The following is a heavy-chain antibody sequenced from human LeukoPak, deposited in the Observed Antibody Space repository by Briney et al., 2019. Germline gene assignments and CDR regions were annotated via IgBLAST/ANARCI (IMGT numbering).Heavy chain of an antibody. V-gene: IGHV1-18*01. CDR2: ISPYNSNT. CDR3: ARDLKRGYSSGRYSWGTGSSNDF. Sequence: AASVKVSCKASGYTFTSYGISWVRQAPGQGLEWMGWISPYNSNTYYAQNLQGRVTMTTDTSTSTTYMELRSLRSDDTAVYYCARDLKRGYSSGRYSWGTGSSNDFWGQGTLVTVSS. CDR1: GYTFTSYG. D-gene: IGHD6-19*01. J-gene: IGHJ4*02.